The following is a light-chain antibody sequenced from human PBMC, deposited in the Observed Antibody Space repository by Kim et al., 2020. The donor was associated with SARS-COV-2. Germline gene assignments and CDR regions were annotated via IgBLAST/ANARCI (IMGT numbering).Light chain of an antibody. CDR2: GKN. J-gene: IGLJ3*02. V-gene: IGLV3-19*01. Sequence: GQTVRNTCQGDSLRSYYASWYQQKPGQAPVLVIYGKNNRPSGIPDRFSGSSSGNTASLTITGAQAEDEADYYCNSRDSSGNHWVFGGGTKLTVL. CDR1: SLRSYY. CDR3: NSRDSSGNHWV.